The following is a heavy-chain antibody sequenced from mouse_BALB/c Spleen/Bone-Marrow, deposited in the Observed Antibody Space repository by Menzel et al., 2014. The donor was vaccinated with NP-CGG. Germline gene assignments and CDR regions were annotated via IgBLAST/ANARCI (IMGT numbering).Heavy chain of an antibody. CDR3: AKEVIYNYARRDGCFDV. J-gene: IGHJ1*01. CDR2: INPSSGYT. Sequence: QVQLQQSGAELARPGASVKMSCEASGYTFTSYTMHWVKQRPGQGLEWIGYINPSSGYTNYNQRFEDKATLTADKSSSTASTQLSSMTPEDSAVYNCAKEVIYNYARRDGCFDVWGAGTTLSVSS. V-gene: IGHV1-4*01. CDR1: GYTFTSYT. D-gene: IGHD1-1*01.